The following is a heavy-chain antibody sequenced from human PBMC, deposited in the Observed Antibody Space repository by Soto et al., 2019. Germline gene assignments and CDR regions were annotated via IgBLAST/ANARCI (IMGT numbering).Heavy chain of an antibody. CDR1: GGSFSGYY. CDR3: ARGDIWGGYPYYYYYGMDV. D-gene: IGHD3-3*01. J-gene: IGHJ6*02. Sequence: LSLTCAVYGGSFSGYYWSWIRQPPGKGLEWIGEINHSGSTNYNPSLKSRVTISVDTSKNQFSLKLSTVTAADTAVYYCARGDIWGGYPYYYYYGMDVWGQGTTVTVSS. V-gene: IGHV4-34*01. CDR2: INHSGST.